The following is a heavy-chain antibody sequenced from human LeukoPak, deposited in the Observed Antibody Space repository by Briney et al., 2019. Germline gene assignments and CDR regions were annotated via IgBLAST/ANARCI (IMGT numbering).Heavy chain of an antibody. V-gene: IGHV4-34*01. Sequence: PSETLSLTCAVYGGSFSGYYWSWIRQPPGKGLEWIGSIYYSGSTYYNPSLKSRVTISVDTSKNQFSLKLSSVTAADTAVYYCARGMYYDILTGYYRYYFDYWGQGTLVTVSS. D-gene: IGHD3-9*01. CDR2: IYYSGST. CDR3: ARGMYYDILTGYYRYYFDY. J-gene: IGHJ4*02. CDR1: GGSFSGYY.